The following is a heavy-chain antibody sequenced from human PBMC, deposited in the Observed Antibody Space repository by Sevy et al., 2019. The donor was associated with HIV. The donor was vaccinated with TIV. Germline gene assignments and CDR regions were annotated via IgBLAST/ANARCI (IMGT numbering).Heavy chain of an antibody. D-gene: IGHD1-7*01. CDR2: INQDGSEK. V-gene: IGHV3-7*01. J-gene: IGHJ4*02. CDR1: GFTFSNYW. CDR3: AREQITGSKPEYFDS. Sequence: GGSLRLSCAASGFTFSNYWMSWVRQAPGKGLECVANINQDGSEKYYLDSVKGRFIVSRDNAKNSLYLQMNSLRAEDSAVYYCAREQITGSKPEYFDSWGQGTLVTVSP.